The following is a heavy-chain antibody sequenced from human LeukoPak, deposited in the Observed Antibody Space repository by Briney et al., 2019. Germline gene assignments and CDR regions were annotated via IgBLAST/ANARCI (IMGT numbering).Heavy chain of an antibody. D-gene: IGHD6-13*01. CDR1: GSSISSSSYY. Sequence: SETLSLTCTVSGSSISSSSYYWGWIRQPPGKGLEWTGSIYYSGSTYYNPSLKSRVTISVDTSKNQFSLELSSVTAADTAVYYCARLYRQQLIPWGQGTLVTVSS. CDR3: ARLYRQQLIP. CDR2: IYYSGST. J-gene: IGHJ5*02. V-gene: IGHV4-39*01.